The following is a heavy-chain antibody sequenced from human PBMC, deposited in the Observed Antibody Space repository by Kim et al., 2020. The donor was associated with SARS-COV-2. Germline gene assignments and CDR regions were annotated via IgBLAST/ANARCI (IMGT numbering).Heavy chain of an antibody. CDR1: GGSFSDNH. V-gene: IGHV4-34*10. CDR3: ARGRGQDWTLDFWNGLFYYCYYMNG. CDR2: ISHRGSP. D-gene: IGHD1-1*01. J-gene: IGHJ6*03. Sequence: SETLSLTCAVFGGSFSDNHWTWVRQSPGKGLEWIGEISHRGSPNYNSSLKSRITMSVDTSKNPFSLKLSSVTAADTATYYCARGRGQDWTLDFWNGLFYYCYYMNGWGPGTTVPVSS.